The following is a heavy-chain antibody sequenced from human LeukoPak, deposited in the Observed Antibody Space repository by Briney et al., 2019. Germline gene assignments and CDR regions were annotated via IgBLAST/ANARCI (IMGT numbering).Heavy chain of an antibody. J-gene: IGHJ4*02. V-gene: IGHV3-21*01. CDR2: ISSSGSYM. D-gene: IGHD4-17*01. CDR1: GFTLSTYS. CDR3: ARAVTSTEGY. Sequence: PGGSLRLSCAASGFTLSTYSMNWVRQAPGKGLEWVSSISSSGSYMYYVDSVKGRFTISRDNAKNSLYLQMNSLRAEDTAVYYCARAVTSTEGYWGQGTLVTVSS.